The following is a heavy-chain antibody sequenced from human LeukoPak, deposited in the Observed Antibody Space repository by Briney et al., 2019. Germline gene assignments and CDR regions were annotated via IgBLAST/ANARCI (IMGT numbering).Heavy chain of an antibody. J-gene: IGHJ4*02. Sequence: GRSLGLSCAASGFTFSSYAMHWVRQAPGKGLEWVAVISFNGNNEKYADSVKGRFTISRDNSKNTLYLQMNSLRAEDTAVYYCAKEVDYWGQGTLVTVSS. CDR1: GFTFSSYA. CDR2: ISFNGNNE. CDR3: AKEVDY. V-gene: IGHV3-30-3*01.